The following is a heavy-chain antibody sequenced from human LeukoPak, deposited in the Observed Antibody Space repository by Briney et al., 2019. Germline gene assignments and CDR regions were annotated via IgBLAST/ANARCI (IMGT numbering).Heavy chain of an antibody. CDR3: ARETPQKGAHYMDV. J-gene: IGHJ6*03. V-gene: IGHV4-39*07. CDR2: IYYSGST. D-gene: IGHD3-16*01. Sequence: SETLSLTCTVSGGSISSGSYYWGWIRQPPGKGLEWIGNIYYSGSTYYNPSLKSRVSISVDTSKNQFSLKLSSVTAADTAVYYCARETPQKGAHYMDVWGKGTTVTISS. CDR1: GGSISSGSYY.